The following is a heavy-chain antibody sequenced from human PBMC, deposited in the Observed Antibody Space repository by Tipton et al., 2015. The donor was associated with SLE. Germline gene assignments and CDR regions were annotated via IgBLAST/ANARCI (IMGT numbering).Heavy chain of an antibody. CDR3: AKSIVRFLDMCVRDV. Sequence: SLRLSCAASGFTFSNYPMSWVRQAPGKGLEWVSGIIGSGSNTYYADSVKGRFTISRDNSKNTLYLQLSSLRDEDTAIYYCAKSIVRFLDMCVRDVRGQGTTVTVSS. CDR1: GFTFSNYP. V-gene: IGHV3-23*01. CDR2: IIGSGSNT. J-gene: IGHJ6*02. D-gene: IGHD3-3*01.